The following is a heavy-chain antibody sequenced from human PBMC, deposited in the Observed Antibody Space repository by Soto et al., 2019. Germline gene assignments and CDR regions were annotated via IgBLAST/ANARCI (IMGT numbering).Heavy chain of an antibody. Sequence: QVQLVQSRAEVQKPGSSVKVSCKASGGTFRTSAISWVRQAPGQGLEWVGGIMPVFRRPKYAQNFQDRVTITADESTSTAYMELNSLRSDDTAVYYCARDKDRLQLGGNYYFILDVWGQGTAVTVSS. CDR1: GGTFRTSA. CDR2: IMPVFRRP. V-gene: IGHV1-69*12. CDR3: ARDKDRLQLGGNYYFILDV. J-gene: IGHJ6*02. D-gene: IGHD1-1*01.